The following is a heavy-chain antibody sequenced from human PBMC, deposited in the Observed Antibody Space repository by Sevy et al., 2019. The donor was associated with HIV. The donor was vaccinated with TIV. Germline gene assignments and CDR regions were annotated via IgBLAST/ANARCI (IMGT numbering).Heavy chain of an antibody. J-gene: IGHJ4*02. CDR1: GDSVSSNSAA. CDR3: ARAGYYGSGTRLYYFDY. CDR2: TYYRSKWYN. Sequence: SQTLSLTCAISGDSVSSNSAAWNRIRQSPSRGLEWLGRTYYRSKWYNDYAVSVKSRITINPDTSKNQFSLQLNSVTPEDTAVYYCARAGYYGSGTRLYYFDYWGQGTLVTVSS. D-gene: IGHD3-10*01. V-gene: IGHV6-1*01.